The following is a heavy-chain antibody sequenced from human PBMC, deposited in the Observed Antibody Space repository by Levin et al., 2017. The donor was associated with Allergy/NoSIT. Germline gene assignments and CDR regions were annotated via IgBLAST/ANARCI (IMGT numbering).Heavy chain of an antibody. V-gene: IGHV3-30-3*01. CDR2: ISDDGSSE. CDR1: GFTFNNYA. CDR3: VREIAEEGT. J-gene: IGHJ4*02. Sequence: AGGSLRLSCAASGFTFNNYAMHWVRQAPGKGLEWVGVISDDGSSEFYIDSVKGRFTISRDNSKNRLYLQMDSLRAEDTALYYCVREIAEEGTWGQGTLVIVSS. D-gene: IGHD1-1*01.